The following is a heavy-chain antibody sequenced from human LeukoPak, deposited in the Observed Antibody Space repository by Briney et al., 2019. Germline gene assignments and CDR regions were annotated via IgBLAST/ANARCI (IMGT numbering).Heavy chain of an antibody. V-gene: IGHV3-48*03. CDR3: ARDRGQLATDY. CDR1: GFTFSSYE. D-gene: IGHD6-6*01. Sequence: GGSLRLSCAASGFTFSSYEMNWVRQAPGKGLEWVSYTSSSGNIIYYADSVKGRFTISRDNARNSLYLQMNSLRAEDTAVYYCARDRGQLATDYWGQGTLVTVSS. J-gene: IGHJ4*02. CDR2: TSSSGNII.